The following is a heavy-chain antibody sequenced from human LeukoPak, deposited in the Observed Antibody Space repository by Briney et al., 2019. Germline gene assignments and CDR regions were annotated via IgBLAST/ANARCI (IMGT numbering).Heavy chain of an antibody. CDR2: INHSGST. J-gene: IGHJ4*02. CDR1: GGSFSGYY. V-gene: IGHV4-34*01. Sequence: SETLSLTCAVYGGSFSGYYWSWIRQPPGKGLEWIGEINHSGSTNYNPSLKSRVTISADRSNNRFSLSLNSVTAADTAVFYCARGEEYGSGTVHFDYWGQGILVTVSS. CDR3: ARGEEYGSGTVHFDY. D-gene: IGHD3-10*01.